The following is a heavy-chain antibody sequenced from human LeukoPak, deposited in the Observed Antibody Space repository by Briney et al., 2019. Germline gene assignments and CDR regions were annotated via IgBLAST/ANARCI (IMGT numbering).Heavy chain of an antibody. CDR3: ARNYGSGSYFRYYGMEV. V-gene: IGHV4-59*01. J-gene: IGHJ6*04. D-gene: IGHD3-10*01. Sequence: SGTLSLTCTDPLGSISSYYRSWIRQPPGRGREGVGYIYYSGSTNYNPSLKSRVTISVDTSKNQFSLKLSSVTAAETAVYYCARNYGSGSYFRYYGMEVWGKGTTVSVSS. CDR1: LGSISSYY. CDR2: IYYSGST.